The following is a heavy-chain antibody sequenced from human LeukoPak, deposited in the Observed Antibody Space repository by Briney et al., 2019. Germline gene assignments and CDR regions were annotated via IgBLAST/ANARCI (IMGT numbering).Heavy chain of an antibody. V-gene: IGHV4-59*01. J-gene: IGHJ5*02. D-gene: IGHD3-10*01. CDR2: IYYSGST. CDR3: ARAMVRGVIHCFDL. CDR1: GGSISSYY. Sequence: SETLSLTCTVSGGSISSYYWSWIRQPPGKGLEWIGYIYYSGSTNYNPSLKSRVTISVDTSKNQFSLKLSSVTAADTAVYYCARAMVRGVIHCFDLWGQGTLVTVSS.